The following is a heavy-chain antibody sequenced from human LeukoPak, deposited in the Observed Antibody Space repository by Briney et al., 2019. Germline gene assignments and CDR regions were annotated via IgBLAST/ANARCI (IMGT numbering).Heavy chain of an antibody. CDR1: GFTFSSYW. D-gene: IGHD2-15*01. CDR3: ARDSCSGGSCYPPDASDY. CDR2: IKQDGSEK. V-gene: IGHV3-7*01. J-gene: IGHJ4*02. Sequence: PGGSLGLSCAASGFTFSSYWMSWVRQAPGKGLEWVANIKQDGSEKYYVDSVKGRFTISRDNAKNSLYLQMNSLRAEDTAVYYCARDSCSGGSCYPPDASDYWGQGTLVTVSS.